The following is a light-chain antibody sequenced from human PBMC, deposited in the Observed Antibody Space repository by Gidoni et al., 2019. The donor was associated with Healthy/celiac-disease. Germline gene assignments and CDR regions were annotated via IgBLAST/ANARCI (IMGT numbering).Light chain of an antibody. CDR3: QSADSSGTYFV. CDR1: ALPKQY. V-gene: IGLV3-25*03. Sequence: SYELTQPPSVSVSPGQTARITCSGDALPKQYAYWYQQKPGQAPVLVIDKDRERHSGIPERFSGSSSGTTVTLTISGVQAEDEADYYCQSADSSGTYFVFGGGTKLTVL. J-gene: IGLJ2*01. CDR2: KDR.